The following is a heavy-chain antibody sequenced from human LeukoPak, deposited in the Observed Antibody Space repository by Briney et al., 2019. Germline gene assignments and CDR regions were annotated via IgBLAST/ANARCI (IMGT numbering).Heavy chain of an antibody. CDR3: ARARGRVVPAAISDY. CDR1: GFTFSSYA. CDR2: ISYDGSNK. Sequence: HPGRSLRLSCAASGFTFSSYAMHWVRQAPGKGLEWVAVISYDGSNKYYADFLKGRFTISRDNSKNTLYLQMNSLRAEDTAVYYCARARGRVVPAAISDYWGQGTLVTVSS. V-gene: IGHV3-30*04. J-gene: IGHJ4*02. D-gene: IGHD2-2*01.